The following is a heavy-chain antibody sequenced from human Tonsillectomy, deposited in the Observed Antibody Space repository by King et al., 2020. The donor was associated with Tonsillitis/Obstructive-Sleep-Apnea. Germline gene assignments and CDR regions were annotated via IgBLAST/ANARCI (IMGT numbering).Heavy chain of an antibody. V-gene: IGHV1-69*10. CDR3: ARGAGDYGDDVGGLDV. D-gene: IGHD4-17*01. Sequence: VQLVESGAEVKRPGSSVKVSCKASGGPFSSYGISWVRQAPGQGLEWMGGIIPILEIANYAQKFQGRVTITADKSTSTAYMELSSLRSEDTAMYYCARGAGDYGDDVGGLDVWGEGTTVTVSS. CDR2: IIPILEIA. CDR1: GGPFSSYG. J-gene: IGHJ6*04.